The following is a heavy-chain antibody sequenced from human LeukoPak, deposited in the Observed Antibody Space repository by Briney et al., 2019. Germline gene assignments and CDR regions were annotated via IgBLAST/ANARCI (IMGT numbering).Heavy chain of an antibody. CDR1: GFTISSYA. CDR2: ISGGDAIT. J-gene: IGHJ5*02. CDR3: VKDAVLVPTAWFDP. V-gene: IGHV3-23*01. Sequence: GGSLRLSCAASGFTISSYAMNWVRQAPGKGLEWVSGISGGDAITYYADSVKGRFTISRDNSKNTLYLQMNSLRVEDTALYYCVKDAVLVPTAWFDPWGQGTLVTVSS. D-gene: IGHD2-8*02.